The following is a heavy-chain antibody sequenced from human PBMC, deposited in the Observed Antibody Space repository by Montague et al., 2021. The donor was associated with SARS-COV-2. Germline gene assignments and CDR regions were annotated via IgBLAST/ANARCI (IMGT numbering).Heavy chain of an antibody. CDR1: GASISSSENS. D-gene: IGHD3-16*02. CDR3: ARHVTFGGVVVAIDY. CDR2: IYNSGTT. Sequence: SETLSLTCTVSGASISSSENSWGWIRQSPGKGLEWFGSIYNSGTTYFNPSLRSRIAISVDTSKNQFSLKVTSVTAADTAVYYCARHVTFGGVVVAIDYWGQGHLVSVSS. V-gene: IGHV4-39*01. J-gene: IGHJ4*02.